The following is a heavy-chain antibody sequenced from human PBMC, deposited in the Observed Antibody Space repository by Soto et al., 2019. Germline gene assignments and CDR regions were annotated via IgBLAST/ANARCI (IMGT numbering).Heavy chain of an antibody. CDR2: VSAYNGER. Sequence: QVQLVQSGAEVKKPGASVKVSCKASGYTFTNYGINWVRQAPGQGLEWLGGVSAYNGERRYAQRVQARVIMTTDTSTTTAYMEVRSLRSGDTALYYCSRGTTIPATGDYWGQGTRVTVSS. D-gene: IGHD2-2*01. CDR1: GYTFTNYG. CDR3: SRGTTIPATGDY. V-gene: IGHV1-18*01. J-gene: IGHJ4*01.